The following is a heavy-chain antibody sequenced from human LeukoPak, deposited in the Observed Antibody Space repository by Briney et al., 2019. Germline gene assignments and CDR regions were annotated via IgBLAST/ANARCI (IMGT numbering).Heavy chain of an antibody. CDR2: IYYSGST. J-gene: IGHJ1*01. CDR1: GGSISTYY. CDR3: ARHARGEAVAGTSRYFQH. V-gene: IGHV4-59*01. D-gene: IGHD6-19*01. Sequence: SSETLSLTCTVSGGSISTYYWSWTRQPPGKGLEWIGYIYYSGSTNYNPSLKSRVTISVDTSKNQFSLKLSSVTAADTAVYYCARHARGEAVAGTSRYFQHWGQGTLVTVSS.